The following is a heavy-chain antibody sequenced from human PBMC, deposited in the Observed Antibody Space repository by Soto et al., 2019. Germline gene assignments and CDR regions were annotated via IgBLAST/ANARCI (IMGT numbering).Heavy chain of an antibody. CDR1: GGSISSGGYS. D-gene: IGHD2-21*02. CDR3: ARGSPVATDY. V-gene: IGHV4-30-2*01. CDR2: IYHSGST. Sequence: QLQLQESGSGLVKPSQTLSLTCAVSGGSISSGGYSWSWIRQPPGKGLEWIGDIYHSGSTYYNPSLKRRVTIAVDRSKHQFSLKLSSVTAADTAVYYCARGSPVATDYWGQGTLVTVSS. J-gene: IGHJ4*02.